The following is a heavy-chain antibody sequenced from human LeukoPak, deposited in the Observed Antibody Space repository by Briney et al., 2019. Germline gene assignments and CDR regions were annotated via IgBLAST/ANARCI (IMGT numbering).Heavy chain of an antibody. CDR1: GGSISSYY. Sequence: SETLSLTCTVSGGSISSYYWSWIRQPSGKGLEWIGYIYYSGSTYYNPSLKSRVTISVDTSKNQFSLKLSSVTAADTAVYYCARVNGNYYYGMDVWGQGTTVTVSS. J-gene: IGHJ6*02. D-gene: IGHD1-26*01. V-gene: IGHV4-59*12. CDR2: IYYSGST. CDR3: ARVNGNYYYGMDV.